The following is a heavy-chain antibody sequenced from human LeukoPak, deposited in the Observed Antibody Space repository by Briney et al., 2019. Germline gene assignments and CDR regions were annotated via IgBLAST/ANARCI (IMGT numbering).Heavy chain of an antibody. CDR3: AKDSAYYYDSSGYYYD. D-gene: IGHD3-22*01. J-gene: IGHJ4*02. V-gene: IGHV3-30*02. Sequence: GGSLRLSCAASGFTFRSYGLHWVRQAPGKGLEWVAFIRYDDSKIYYADSVKGRFTISRDNSKNTLYLQMNSLRAEDTAMYYCAKDSAYYYDSSGYYYDWGQGTLVTVSS. CDR1: GFTFRSYG. CDR2: IRYDDSKI.